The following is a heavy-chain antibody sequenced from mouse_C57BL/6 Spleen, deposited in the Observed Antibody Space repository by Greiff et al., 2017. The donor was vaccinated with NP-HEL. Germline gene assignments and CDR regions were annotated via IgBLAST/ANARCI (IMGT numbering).Heavy chain of an antibody. CDR2: ISSGGSYT. Sequence: EVQLKESGGDLVKPGGSLKLSCAASGFTFSSYGMSWVRQTPDKRLEWVATISSGGSYTYYPDSVKGRFTISIDNSKNTLYLQMSSLKSEDTAMYYCARQGGGSSSNYFDYWGQGTTLTVSS. V-gene: IGHV5-6*01. J-gene: IGHJ2*01. CDR1: GFTFSSYG. D-gene: IGHD1-1*01. CDR3: ARQGGGSSSNYFDY.